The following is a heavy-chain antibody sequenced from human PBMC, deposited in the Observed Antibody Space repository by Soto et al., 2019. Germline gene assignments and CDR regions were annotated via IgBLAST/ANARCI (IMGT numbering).Heavy chain of an antibody. V-gene: IGHV1-69*12. Sequence: QVQLVQSGAEVKKPGSSVKVSCEASGVTFANYAVTWVRQAPGQGLEWMGSLIPTFGTERYAQKFHGRVTITADESSSTAYMELSGLRYDDTAVYYCARDKGYLAFDHWGQGTRVTVSS. CDR2: LIPTFGTE. D-gene: IGHD5-12*01. CDR3: ARDKGYLAFDH. J-gene: IGHJ4*02. CDR1: GVTFANYA.